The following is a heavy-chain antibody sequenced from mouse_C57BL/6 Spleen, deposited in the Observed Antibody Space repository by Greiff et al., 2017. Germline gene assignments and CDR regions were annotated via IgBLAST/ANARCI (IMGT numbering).Heavy chain of an antibody. CDR3: ASPMVTTGGDY. D-gene: IGHD2-2*01. CDR2: INPNNGGT. V-gene: IGHV1-26*01. J-gene: IGHJ2*01. Sequence: VQLQQSGPELVKPGASVKISCKASGYTFTDYYMNWVKQSHGKSLEWIGDINPNNGGTSYNQKFKGKATLTVDKSSSTAYMELRSLTSEDSAVYYCASPMVTTGGDYWGQGTTLTVSS. CDR1: GYTFTDYY.